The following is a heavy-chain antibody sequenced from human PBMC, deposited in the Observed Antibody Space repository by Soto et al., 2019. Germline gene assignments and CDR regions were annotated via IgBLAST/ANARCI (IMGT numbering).Heavy chain of an antibody. J-gene: IGHJ5*02. CDR2: FSGTGGYT. CDR1: GFTLSSYA. Sequence: GGSLRLSCAASGFTLSSYAMSWVRQAPGKGLEWVSTFSGTGGYTYYADSVKGRFTISRDDSKNTLFLHMNSLRAADTAVYYCARGQRALITYGPFDPWGQGTLVTVSS. D-gene: IGHD4-17*01. CDR3: ARGQRALITYGPFDP. V-gene: IGHV3-23*01.